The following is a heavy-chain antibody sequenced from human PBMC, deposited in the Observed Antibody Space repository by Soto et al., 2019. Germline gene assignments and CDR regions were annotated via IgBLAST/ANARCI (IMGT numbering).Heavy chain of an antibody. CDR2: INPNSCGT. CDR1: GYTFTGYY. CDR3: ARARAGRDYYYYGMDV. D-gene: IGHD6-6*01. V-gene: IGHV1-2*02. Sequence: GASVKVSCKASGYTFTGYYMHWVRQAPGQGLEWMGWINPNSCGTNYAQKFQGRVTMTRDTSISTAYMELSRLRSDDTAVYYCARARAGRDYYYYGMDVWGQGTTVTVSS. J-gene: IGHJ6*02.